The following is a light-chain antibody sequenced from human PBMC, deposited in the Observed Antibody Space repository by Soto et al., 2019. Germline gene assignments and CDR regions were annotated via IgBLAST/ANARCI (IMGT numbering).Light chain of an antibody. CDR3: HHRTHGPPTT. Sequence: EIVLTQSPATLSLSPGERATLSCRASQSVSDYLAWYQQKPGQAPRLLIYDASNRATGIPARFNGSGSGTDFILTKAHLEPKDFAVYSFHHRTHGPPTTFGQGTLLEIK. V-gene: IGKV3-11*01. CDR1: QSVSDY. J-gene: IGKJ5*01. CDR2: DAS.